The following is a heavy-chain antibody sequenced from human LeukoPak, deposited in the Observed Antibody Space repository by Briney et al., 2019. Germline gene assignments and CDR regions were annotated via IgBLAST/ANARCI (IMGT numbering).Heavy chain of an antibody. CDR3: ARDKEYCGGDCYAFDI. CDR2: INTDGSST. CDR1: GFTFSNYW. Sequence: PGGSLRLSCAVSGFTFSNYWMHWVRQAPGKGLVWVSRINTDGSSTTYADSVKGRFTISRDNAKNTLYLQMNSLRAEDTAVYYCARDKEYCGGDCYAFDIWGQGTMVTVSS. D-gene: IGHD2-21*02. V-gene: IGHV3-74*01. J-gene: IGHJ3*02.